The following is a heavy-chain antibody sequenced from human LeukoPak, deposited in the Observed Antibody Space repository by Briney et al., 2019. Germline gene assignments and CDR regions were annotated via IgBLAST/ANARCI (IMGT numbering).Heavy chain of an antibody. V-gene: IGHV4-30-4*01. CDR2: IYYSGST. Sequence: SETLSLTCTVSGGSISSDYYYWSWICQPTGKGLEWIGYIYYSGSTNYNPSLKSRVTISLDTSKKQFFLRLSSVTAADTAIYYCAMYDSFFDYCGQGTLVTVSS. CDR1: GGSISSDYYY. J-gene: IGHJ4*02. CDR3: AMYDSFFDY. D-gene: IGHD1-1*01.